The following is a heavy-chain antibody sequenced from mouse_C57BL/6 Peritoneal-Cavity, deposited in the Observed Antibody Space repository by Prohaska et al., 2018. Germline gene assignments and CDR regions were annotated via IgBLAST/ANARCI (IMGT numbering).Heavy chain of an antibody. J-gene: IGHJ3*01. V-gene: IGHV1-52*01. CDR3: LVRGFAY. CDR1: GYTFTSYW. D-gene: IGHD2-2*01. Sequence: QVQLQQPGAELVRPGSSVKLSCTASGYTFTSYWMHWVKQRTIQGREGIGNIDPSDSETHYNKKFKDKATLTVDKSSSTAYMQLSSLTSEDSAVYYCLVRGFAYWGQGTLVTVSA. CDR2: IDPSDSET.